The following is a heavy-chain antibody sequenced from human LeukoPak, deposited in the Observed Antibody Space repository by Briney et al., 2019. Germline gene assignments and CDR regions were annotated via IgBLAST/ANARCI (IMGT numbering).Heavy chain of an antibody. CDR3: ARDNYYGSGSYLRWFDP. CDR2: IYTSGST. Sequence: SETLSPTCTVSGGSISSGSYYWSWIRQPAGKGLEWIGRIYTSGSTNYNPSLKSRVTMSVDTSKNQFSLKLSSVTAADTAVYYCARDNYYGSGSYLRWFDPWGQGTLVTVSS. V-gene: IGHV4-61*02. CDR1: GGSISSGSYY. D-gene: IGHD3-10*01. J-gene: IGHJ5*02.